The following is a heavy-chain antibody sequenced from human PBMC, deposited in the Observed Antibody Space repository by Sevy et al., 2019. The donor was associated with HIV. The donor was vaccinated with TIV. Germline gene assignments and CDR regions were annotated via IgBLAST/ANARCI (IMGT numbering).Heavy chain of an antibody. CDR1: GFTFSSYA. J-gene: IGHJ5*02. CDR3: ASFDYGDLSRFDP. Sequence: GGSLRLSCAASGFTFSSYAMSWVRQAPGKGLEWVSAISGSGGSTYYADSVKGRFTISRDNSKNTLYLQMNSLGAEDTAVYYCASFDYGDLSRFDPWGQGTLVTVSS. D-gene: IGHD4-17*01. V-gene: IGHV3-23*01. CDR2: ISGSGGST.